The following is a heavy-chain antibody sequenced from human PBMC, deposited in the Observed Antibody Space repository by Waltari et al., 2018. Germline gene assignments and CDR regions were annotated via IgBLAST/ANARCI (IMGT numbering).Heavy chain of an antibody. CDR2: IWHDGSDK. CDR3: ARAPYHYYMDV. Sequence: QVQVVESGGGVVQPGRSLRLSCAASGFSFSSYGMHWVRQAPGKGLEWIAVIWHDGSDKYYADSVKGRITISRDNSKNTLYLQMNSLRVEDTGVYYCARAPYHYYMDVWGKGTTVTVSS. CDR1: GFSFSSYG. V-gene: IGHV3-33*01. J-gene: IGHJ6*03.